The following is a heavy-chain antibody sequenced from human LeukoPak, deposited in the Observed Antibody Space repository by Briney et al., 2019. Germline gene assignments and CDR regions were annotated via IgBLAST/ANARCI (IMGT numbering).Heavy chain of an antibody. Sequence: GGSLRLSCAVSGITLSNYGMSWARQAPGKGLEWVAGISDSGGRTNYADSVKGRFTISRDNPKNTLYLQMNSLRAEDTAVYFCAKRGVVIRVIIVGFHKEAYYFDSWGQGALVTVSS. V-gene: IGHV3-23*01. CDR1: GITLSNYG. CDR3: AKRGVVIRVIIVGFHKEAYYFDS. D-gene: IGHD3-3*01. J-gene: IGHJ4*02. CDR2: ISDSGGRT.